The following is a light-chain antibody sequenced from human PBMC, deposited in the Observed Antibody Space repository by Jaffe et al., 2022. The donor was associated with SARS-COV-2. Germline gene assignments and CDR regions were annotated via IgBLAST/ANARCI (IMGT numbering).Light chain of an antibody. CDR3: QVWDSTTAV. J-gene: IGLJ3*02. CDR2: TDK. V-gene: IGLV3-9*01. Sequence: SFELTQPLSVSVALGQTARIPCGADNIGSKIVHWYQQKPGQAPVLVIYTDKNRPSGIPERFAGSNSGNTATLTINRAQAGDEADYYCQVWDSTTAVFGGGTKLTVL. CDR1: NIGSKI.